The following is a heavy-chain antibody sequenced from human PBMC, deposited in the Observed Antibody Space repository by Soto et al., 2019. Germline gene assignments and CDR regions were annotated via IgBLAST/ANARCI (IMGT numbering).Heavy chain of an antibody. CDR3: AGGWYVNYFDY. D-gene: IGHD6-19*01. J-gene: IGHJ4*02. CDR1: GFTVSSNY. V-gene: IGHV3-66*01. Sequence: EVPLVESGGGLVQPGGSLRLSCAASGFTVSSNYMSWVRQAPGKGLEWVSVIYTGGSTYYADSVKGRFTISRDSSKNTLYLQMNSLRAEDTAVYYCAGGWYVNYFDYWGQGTLVTVSS. CDR2: IYTGGST.